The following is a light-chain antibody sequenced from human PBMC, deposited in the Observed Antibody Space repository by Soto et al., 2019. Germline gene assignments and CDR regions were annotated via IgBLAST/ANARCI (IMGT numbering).Light chain of an antibody. CDR3: AAWDDSLSGQV. CDR2: RNY. CDR1: SSNIGSNY. J-gene: IGLJ2*01. V-gene: IGLV1-47*01. Sequence: QSVLTQPPSASGTPGQRVTISCSGSSSNIGSNYVYWYQQRPGTAPKLLIYRNYQRPSGVPDRFSGSKSATSASLAISGLRSEDEADYFCAAWDDSLSGQVFGGGTKVTVL.